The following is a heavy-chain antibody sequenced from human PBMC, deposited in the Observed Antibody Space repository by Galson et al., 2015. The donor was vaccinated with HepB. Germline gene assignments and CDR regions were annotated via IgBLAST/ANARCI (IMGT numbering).Heavy chain of an antibody. D-gene: IGHD6-25*01. CDR1: GFSLRTSGVG. J-gene: IGHJ3*02. CDR3: AHMKRGAAPVFDI. CDR2: IYWDDDK. Sequence: PALVKPTQTLTLTCTFFGFSLRTSGVGVGWIRQPPGKALEWLALIYWDDDKRYSPSLKNRLTVTKDTSKNQVVLKTTNMDPVDTATYYCAHMKRGAAPVFDIWGQGTMVTVSS. V-gene: IGHV2-5*02.